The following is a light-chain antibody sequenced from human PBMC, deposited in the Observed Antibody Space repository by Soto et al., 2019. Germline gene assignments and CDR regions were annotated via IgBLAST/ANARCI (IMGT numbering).Light chain of an antibody. CDR3: QQYVTPPLT. Sequence: EIVLTQSPGTLSLSPGEGATLSCRASQSISSNYLAWYQQKPGQAPRLLIYGASSRATGIPDRFSGSGSGADFTLTISGLEPEDFAVYYCQQYVTPPLTFGGGTKVEIK. V-gene: IGKV3-20*01. J-gene: IGKJ4*01. CDR1: QSISSNY. CDR2: GAS.